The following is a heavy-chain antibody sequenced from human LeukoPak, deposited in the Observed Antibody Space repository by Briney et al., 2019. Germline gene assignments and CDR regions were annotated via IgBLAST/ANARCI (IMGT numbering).Heavy chain of an antibody. CDR3: ASTDYVWGSYRYRVDY. D-gene: IGHD3-16*02. V-gene: IGHV3-66*01. CDR1: GFTVSSNY. CDR2: IYSGGST. Sequence: GGSLRLSCTASGFTVSSNYMSWVRQAPGKGLEWVSVIYSGGSTYYADSVKGRFTISRDNSKNTLYLQMNSLRAEDTAVYYCASTDYVWGSYRYRVDYWGQGTLVTVSS. J-gene: IGHJ4*02.